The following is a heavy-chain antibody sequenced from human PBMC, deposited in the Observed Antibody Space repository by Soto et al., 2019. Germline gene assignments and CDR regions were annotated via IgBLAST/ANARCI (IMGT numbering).Heavy chain of an antibody. CDR3: TYAPGYIVVVVAAIYFDY. Sequence: EVQLVESGGGLVKPGGSLRLSCAASGFTFSNAWMSWVRQAPGKGLEWVGRIKSKTDGGTTDYAAPVKGRFTISRDDSKNTLYLQMNSLKTEDTAVYYCTYAPGYIVVVVAAIYFDYWGQGTLVTVSS. V-gene: IGHV3-15*01. D-gene: IGHD2-15*01. CDR1: GFTFSNAW. CDR2: IKSKTDGGTT. J-gene: IGHJ4*02.